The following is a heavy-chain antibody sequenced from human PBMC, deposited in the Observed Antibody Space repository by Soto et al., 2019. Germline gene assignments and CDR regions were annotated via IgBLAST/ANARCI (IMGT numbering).Heavy chain of an antibody. D-gene: IGHD2-2*01. J-gene: IGHJ5*02. V-gene: IGHV1-18*01. Sequence: ASVKVSCKASGYTFTSYGISWVRQAPGQGLEWMGWISAYNGNTNYAQKLQGRVTMTTDTSTSTAYMELRSLRSDDTAVYYCARDSQLLGMYNWFDPWGQGTLVTVSS. CDR2: ISAYNGNT. CDR1: GYTFTSYG. CDR3: ARDSQLLGMYNWFDP.